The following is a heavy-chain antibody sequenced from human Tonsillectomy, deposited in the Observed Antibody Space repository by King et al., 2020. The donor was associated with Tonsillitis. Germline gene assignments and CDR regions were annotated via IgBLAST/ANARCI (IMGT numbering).Heavy chain of an antibody. CDR2: IKSKTDGGTT. CDR3: TTDPSLNTVTREDAFDI. J-gene: IGHJ3*02. Sequence: VQLVESGGGLVKPGGSLRLSCAASGITFSNAWMSWVRQAPGKGLEWVGRIKSKTDGGTTDYAAPVKGRFTISRDDSKNTLYLQMNSLKTEDTAVYYCTTDPSLNTVTREDAFDIWGQGTMVTVSS. CDR1: GITFSNAW. D-gene: IGHD4-17*01. V-gene: IGHV3-15*01.